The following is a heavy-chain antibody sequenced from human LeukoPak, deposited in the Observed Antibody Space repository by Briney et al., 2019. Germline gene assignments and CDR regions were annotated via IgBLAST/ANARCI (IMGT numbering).Heavy chain of an antibody. Sequence: ASVKVFCKASGYTFTGYYLHWVRLAPGQGLEWMGWINANSGGTDYPQKFQGSVTMTRDTSINTAYMELTRLRSDDSAVSYCARVGSPVIATWVYWGQGTLVTVSS. D-gene: IGHD3-22*01. CDR1: GYTFTGYY. CDR3: ARVGSPVIATWVY. V-gene: IGHV1-2*02. J-gene: IGHJ4*02. CDR2: INANSGGT.